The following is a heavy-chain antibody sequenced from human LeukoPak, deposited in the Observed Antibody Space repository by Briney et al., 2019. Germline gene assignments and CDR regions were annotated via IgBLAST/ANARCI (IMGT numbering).Heavy chain of an antibody. CDR1: GFTVDRKH. J-gene: IGHJ4*02. CDR3: AARDGGDYPYFDY. V-gene: IGHV3-66*01. D-gene: IGHD4-17*01. CDR2: IYTGGNT. Sequence: GSLRLSCAASGFTVDRKHMNWVRQAPGKGLQWISFIYTGGNTYYSDSVKGRFTVSRATSKNTLYLQMDSLRDEDTGVYRCAARDGGDYPYFDYWGPGTLVTVSS.